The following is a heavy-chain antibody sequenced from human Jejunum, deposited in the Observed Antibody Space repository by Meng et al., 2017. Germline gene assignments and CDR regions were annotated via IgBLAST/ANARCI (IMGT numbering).Heavy chain of an antibody. J-gene: IGHJ4*02. CDR3: AKLVPY. V-gene: IGHV3-23*04. Sequence: EVYLVGSGEGLRQPGDSRRLPCAASGFTFSSSSMTWVRQAPGKVLEWVSSVSTDGNTYYADSVKGRFTSSRDNSKNTLYLQMSSLRAEDTALYYCAKLVPYWGQGTLVTVSS. CDR2: VSTDGNT. D-gene: IGHD2-8*02. CDR1: GFTFSSSS.